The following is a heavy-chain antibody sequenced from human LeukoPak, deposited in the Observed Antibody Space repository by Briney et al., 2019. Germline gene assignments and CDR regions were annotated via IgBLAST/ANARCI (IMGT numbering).Heavy chain of an antibody. CDR3: AGLVGRYSNGMYYYFDY. CDR1: GGSVTSVNL. D-gene: IGHD1-26*01. CDR2: MYLSGTT. Sequence: SGTLSLTCAVSGGSVTSVNLWAWVRQPPGKGLEWVGEMYLSGTTTCNPSLRGRATISLDRSKNQVTLRLNSVTAADTALYYCAGLVGRYSNGMYYYFDYWGQGILVTVSS. V-gene: IGHV4-4*02. J-gene: IGHJ4*02.